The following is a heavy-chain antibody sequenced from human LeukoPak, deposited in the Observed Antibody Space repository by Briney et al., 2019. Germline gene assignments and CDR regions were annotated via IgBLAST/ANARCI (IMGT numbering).Heavy chain of an antibody. D-gene: IGHD6-13*01. J-gene: IGHJ3*02. CDR3: ARDDYKGQQLHAFDI. Sequence: ASVPVSCKASGYTFTGYYMHWVRQAPGQGLEWMGWINPNSGGANYAQKFQGRVTMTRDTSISTAYMELSRLRSDDTAVYYCARDDYKGQQLHAFDIWGQGTMVTVSS. CDR2: INPNSGGA. CDR1: GYTFTGYY. V-gene: IGHV1-2*02.